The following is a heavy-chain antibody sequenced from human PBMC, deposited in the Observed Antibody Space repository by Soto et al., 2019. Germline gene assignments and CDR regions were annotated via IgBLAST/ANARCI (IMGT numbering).Heavy chain of an antibody. J-gene: IGHJ4*02. Sequence: QVQLQESGPGLVKPSETLSLTCTVSGGSISSYYWSWIRQPPGKGLEWIGYIYYSGSTNYNPSLKSRVTISVDTSKNQFSLKLSSVTAADTAVYYCARGGVEMATTPYYFDYWGQGTLVTVSS. CDR3: ARGGVEMATTPYYFDY. CDR1: GGSISSYY. D-gene: IGHD1-1*01. V-gene: IGHV4-59*01. CDR2: IYYSGST.